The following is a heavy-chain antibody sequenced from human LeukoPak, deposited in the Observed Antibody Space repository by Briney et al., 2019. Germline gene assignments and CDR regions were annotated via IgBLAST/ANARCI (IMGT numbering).Heavy chain of an antibody. D-gene: IGHD3-10*01. CDR2: IKSKTDGETT. J-gene: IGHJ4*02. Sequence: GGSLSLSCVDSGFTFTNAWMSWVRQAPGKGQEWIGRIKSKTDGETTNYAEPVRGRFTISRDDSKSAVYLQMNSLKIEDTAVYYCTTDLGTYYHGSQRLIPIDYWGQGTLVTVSS. V-gene: IGHV3-15*01. CDR3: TTDLGTYYHGSQRLIPIDY. CDR1: GFTFTNAW.